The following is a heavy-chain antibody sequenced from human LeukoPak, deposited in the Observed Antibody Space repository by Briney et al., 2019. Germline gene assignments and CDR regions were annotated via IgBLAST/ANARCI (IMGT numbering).Heavy chain of an antibody. CDR3: ATPAARYYYYGMDV. CDR2: FDPEDGET. D-gene: IGHD6-13*01. V-gene: IGHV1-24*01. CDR1: GYTLTELS. J-gene: IGHJ6*02. Sequence: ASVKVSCKVSGYTLTELSMHWVRQAPGKGLEWMGGFDPEDGETIYAQKFQGRVTMTEDTSTDTAYMELSSLRSEDTAVYYCATPAARYYYYGMDVWGQGTTATVSS.